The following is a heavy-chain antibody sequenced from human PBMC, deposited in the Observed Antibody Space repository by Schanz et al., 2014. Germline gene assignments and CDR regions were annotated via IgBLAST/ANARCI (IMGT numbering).Heavy chain of an antibody. D-gene: IGHD2-2*02. V-gene: IGHV1-69*04. J-gene: IGHJ6*03. CDR3: AGTYCSSTSCYTGYYYMDV. Sequence: QVQLVQSGAEVKKPGASVKVSCKASGYTFTSYGLNWVRQAPGQGLEWMGRIIPILGIANYAQNFQGRVTITADKSTSTAYMELTSLRSEDTAVYYCAGTYCSSTSCYTGYYYMDVWGKGTTVTVSS. CDR1: GYTFTSYG. CDR2: IIPILGIA.